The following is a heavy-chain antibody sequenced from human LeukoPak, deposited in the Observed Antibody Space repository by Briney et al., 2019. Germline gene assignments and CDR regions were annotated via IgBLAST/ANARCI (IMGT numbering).Heavy chain of an antibody. V-gene: IGHV1-69*05. CDR2: IIPIFGTA. D-gene: IGHD6-13*01. CDR1: GGTFSSYA. J-gene: IGHJ4*02. Sequence: ASVKVSCKASGGTFSSYAISWVRQAPGQGLEWMGGIIPIFGTANYAQKFQGRVTITTDESTSTAHMELSSLRSEDTAVYYCARSIAAAGIGYWGQGTLVTVSS. CDR3: ARSIAAAGIGY.